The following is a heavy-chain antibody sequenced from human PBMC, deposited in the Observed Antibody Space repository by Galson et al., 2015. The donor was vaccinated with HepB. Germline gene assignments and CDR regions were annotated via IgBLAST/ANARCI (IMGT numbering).Heavy chain of an antibody. J-gene: IGHJ3*02. CDR2: IDCDDDK. V-gene: IGHV2-70*11. D-gene: IGHD3-10*01. CDR3: ARRTGWFGEGDAVDI. CDR1: GFTRSTSLMG. Sequence: PALVTPIQTLTPTSTFSGFTRSTSLMGVGWIRQPPVKALEWLARIDCDDDKDYSTSLKTRLTISKDTSKNQVVLTMTNMDPVDTSTYYCARRTGWFGEGDAVDIWGQGTMVTVSS.